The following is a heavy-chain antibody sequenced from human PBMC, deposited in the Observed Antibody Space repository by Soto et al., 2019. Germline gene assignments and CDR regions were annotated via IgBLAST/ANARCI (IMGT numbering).Heavy chain of an antibody. V-gene: IGHV4-34*01. Sequence: SETLSLTCAVYDGSFSGYYWSWIRQPPGRGLEWIGEINHSGSTNYNPSLKSRVTISVDTSKNQFSLKLSSVTAADTAVYYCARGGKQQLVRSQYFDLWGRGTLVTVSS. CDR1: DGSFSGYY. J-gene: IGHJ2*01. CDR3: ARGGKQQLVRSQYFDL. CDR2: INHSGST. D-gene: IGHD6-13*01.